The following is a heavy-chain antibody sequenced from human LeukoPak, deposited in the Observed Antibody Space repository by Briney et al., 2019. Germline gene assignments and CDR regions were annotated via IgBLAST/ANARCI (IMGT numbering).Heavy chain of an antibody. V-gene: IGHV1-69*05. Sequence: SVKVSCKASGGTFSSYAISWVRQAPGQGLEWMGGIIPIFGTANYAQKFQGRVTITTDESTSTAYMELSSLRSEDTAVYYCARGRVWVPAATNYYYYYYMDVWGKGTTVTVSS. J-gene: IGHJ6*03. D-gene: IGHD2-2*01. CDR1: GGTFSSYA. CDR3: ARGRVWVPAATNYYYYYYMDV. CDR2: IIPIFGTA.